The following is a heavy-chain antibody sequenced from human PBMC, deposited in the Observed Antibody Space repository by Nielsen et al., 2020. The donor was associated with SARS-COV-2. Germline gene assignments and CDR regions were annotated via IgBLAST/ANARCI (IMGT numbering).Heavy chain of an antibody. Sequence: SQTLPLPCAVYGGSFSGYYWSWIRQSPGKGLEWIGEIDQSGGNNYKPSLKNRVTISEETSKNQFSLRLTSVTAADTAVYYCARGRLEINMMLVVMTGAANYFDSWGQGTLVTVSS. CDR2: IDQSGGN. J-gene: IGHJ4*02. D-gene: IGHD3-22*01. CDR1: GGSFSGYY. V-gene: IGHV4-34*01. CDR3: ARGRLEINMMLVVMTGAANYFDS.